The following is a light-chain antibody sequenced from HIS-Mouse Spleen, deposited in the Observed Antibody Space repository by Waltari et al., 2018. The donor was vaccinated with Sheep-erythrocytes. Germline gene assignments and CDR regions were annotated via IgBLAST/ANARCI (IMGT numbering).Light chain of an antibody. J-gene: IGKJ1*01. CDR2: AAS. V-gene: IGKV1-39*01. CDR1: QSISSY. Sequence: DIQMTQSPFSLFASVGDRVTITCRASQSISSYLNWDQQKPGKAPKLLIYAASSLQSGVPSRFSGSGSGTDFTLTISSLQPEDFATYYCQQSYSTPRTFGQGTKVEIK. CDR3: QQSYSTPRT.